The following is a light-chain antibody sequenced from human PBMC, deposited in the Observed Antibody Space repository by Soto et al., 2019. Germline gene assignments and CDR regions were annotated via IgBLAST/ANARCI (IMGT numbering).Light chain of an antibody. CDR3: CSYSSSTTYV. CDR1: SSDVGAYNF. CDR2: DVS. Sequence: QSALTQPASVSGSLGQSITISCTGTSSDVGAYNFVSWYQHHPGKAPKLMIYDVSERPSGVSNRFSGSKSANTASLTISGLKAEDEADYFCCSYSSSTTYVFGTGTKLTVL. V-gene: IGLV2-14*03. J-gene: IGLJ1*01.